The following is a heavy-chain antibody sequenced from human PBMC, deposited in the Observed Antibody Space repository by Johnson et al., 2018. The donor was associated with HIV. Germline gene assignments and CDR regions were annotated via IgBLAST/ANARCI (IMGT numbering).Heavy chain of an antibody. CDR1: GFTFSTYA. CDR3: ARDHTMIVWGRAFEI. J-gene: IGHJ3*02. CDR2: MSYDGSTE. V-gene: IGHV3-30*04. D-gene: IGHD3-22*01. Sequence: QVQLMESGGGVVQPGRSLRLSCAASGFTFSTYAIHWVRQAPGKGLEWVAVMSYDGSTEYYADSVKGRFTISRDNSKTTLYLQLKSLRDEDTAVYYCARDHTMIVWGRAFEIWGQGTMVTVSS.